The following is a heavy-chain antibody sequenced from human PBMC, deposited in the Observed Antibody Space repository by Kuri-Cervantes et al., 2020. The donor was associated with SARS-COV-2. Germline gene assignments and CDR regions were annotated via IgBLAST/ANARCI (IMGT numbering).Heavy chain of an antibody. J-gene: IGHJ4*02. V-gene: IGHV1-24*01. CDR1: GYTFTSYD. CDR3: ARDRKGWGITMIVVGVD. CDR2: FDPEDGET. Sequence: ASVKVSCKASGYTFTSYDINWVRQATGQGLEWMGGFDPEDGETIYAQKFQGRVTMTEDTSTDTAYMELSSLRSEDTAVYYCARDRKGWGITMIVVGVDWGQGTLVTVSS. D-gene: IGHD3-22*01.